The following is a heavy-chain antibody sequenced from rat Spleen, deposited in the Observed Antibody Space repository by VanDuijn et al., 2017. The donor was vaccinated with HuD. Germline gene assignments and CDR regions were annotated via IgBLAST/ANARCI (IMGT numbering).Heavy chain of an antibody. V-gene: IGHV5-25*01. J-gene: IGHJ2*01. D-gene: IGHD1-11*01. Sequence: EVKLVESGGGLVQPGRSLKLSCAASGFTFNNYWMTWIRQAPTKGLEWVASINTGGGNTYYPDSVKGRFTISRDNAKSTLYLQMDSLRSEDTATYYCARHEDYGGYSRDYFGYWGQGVMVTVSS. CDR2: INTGGGNT. CDR1: GFTFNNYW. CDR3: ARHEDYGGYSRDYFGY.